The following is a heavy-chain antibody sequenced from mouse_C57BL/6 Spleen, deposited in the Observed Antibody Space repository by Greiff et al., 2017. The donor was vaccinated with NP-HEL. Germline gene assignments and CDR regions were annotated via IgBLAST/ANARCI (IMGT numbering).Heavy chain of an antibody. J-gene: IGHJ2*01. CDR3: AIYPNCDGVFDY. D-gene: IGHD4-1*01. Sequence: EVQLVESGGGLVQPGGSLSLSCAASGFTFTDYYMSWVRQPPGTALEWLGFIRNKANGYTTEYSASVKGRFTISRDNSQSILYLQMNAMRAEDSATYYCAIYPNCDGVFDYWGQGTTLTVAS. V-gene: IGHV7-3*01. CDR2: IRNKANGYTT. CDR1: GFTFTDYY.